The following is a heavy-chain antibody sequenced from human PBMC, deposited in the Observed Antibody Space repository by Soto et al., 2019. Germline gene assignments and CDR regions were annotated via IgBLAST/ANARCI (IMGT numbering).Heavy chain of an antibody. CDR2: IIPILGIA. J-gene: IGHJ3*02. V-gene: IGHV1-69*02. CDR1: GGTFSSYT. D-gene: IGHD2-21*02. CDR3: ARDHAYCGGDCSDAFDI. Sequence: GASVKVSCKASGGTFSSYTISWVRQAPGQGLEWMGRIIPILGIANYAQKFQGRVTIAADKSTSTAYMELSSLRSEDTAVYYCARDHAYCGGDCSDAFDIWGQGTMVTVSS.